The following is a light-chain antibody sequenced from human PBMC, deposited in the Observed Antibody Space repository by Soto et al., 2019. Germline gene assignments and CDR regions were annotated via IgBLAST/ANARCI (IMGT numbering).Light chain of an antibody. Sequence: QSVLTQPPSASGSPGQSVTISCTGTSSDVGGYNYVSWYQQHPGKAPKLMIYEDSKRPSGVPDRFSGSKSGNTASLTVSGLQAEDEADYYCSSSAGNNSLGVFGGGTKLTVL. CDR3: SSSAGNNSLGV. CDR2: EDS. CDR1: SSDVGGYNY. V-gene: IGLV2-8*01. J-gene: IGLJ2*01.